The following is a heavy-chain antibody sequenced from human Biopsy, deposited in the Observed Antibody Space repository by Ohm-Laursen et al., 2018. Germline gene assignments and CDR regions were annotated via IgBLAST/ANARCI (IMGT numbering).Heavy chain of an antibody. Sequence: SLRLSCAASGFTFSSNAMSWVRQAPGKGLEWVSGISGRTSGTYYADSVKGRFTISRDNSKNTLYLQMSSLRAEDTALYYCAKCMTYSGDGIDYWGRGTLVTVSS. CDR1: GFTFSSNA. CDR2: ISGRTSGT. J-gene: IGHJ4*02. D-gene: IGHD5-12*01. CDR3: AKCMTYSGDGIDY. V-gene: IGHV3-23*01.